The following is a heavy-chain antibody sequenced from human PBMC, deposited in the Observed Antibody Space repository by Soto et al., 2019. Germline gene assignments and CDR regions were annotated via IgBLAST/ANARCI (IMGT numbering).Heavy chain of an antibody. CDR1: GFTFSSYA. D-gene: IGHD3-3*01. Sequence: TGGSLRLSCAASGFTFSSYAMSWVRQAPGKGLEWVSAISGSGGSTYYADSVKGRFTISRDNSKNTLYLQMNSLRAEDTAVYYCAKTDYDFWSGYPPQPYYWGQGTLVTVSS. V-gene: IGHV3-23*01. CDR3: AKTDYDFWSGYPPQPYY. J-gene: IGHJ4*02. CDR2: ISGSGGST.